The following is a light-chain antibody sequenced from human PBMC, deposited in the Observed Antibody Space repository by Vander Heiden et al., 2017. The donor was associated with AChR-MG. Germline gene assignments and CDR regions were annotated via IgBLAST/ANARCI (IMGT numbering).Light chain of an antibody. V-gene: IGKV3-20*01. CDR1: QSVRGNS. J-gene: IGKJ2*02. Sequence: EIVLTQSPGPLSVSPGERASLSCRASQSVRGNSVSWYQQKSGQAPRLVIYGVDGRARDIPDRFSGSGSGTDFTLTISRLEAEDAAVYYCQQFGSSPPWTFGPGTKLEIK. CDR2: GVD. CDR3: QQFGSSPPWT.